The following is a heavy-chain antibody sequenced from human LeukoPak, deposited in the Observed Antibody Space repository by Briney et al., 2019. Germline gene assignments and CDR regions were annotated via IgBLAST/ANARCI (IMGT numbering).Heavy chain of an antibody. J-gene: IGHJ4*02. CDR1: GFTFSSYA. V-gene: IGHV3-23*01. Sequence: GGSLRLSCAASGFTFSSYAMNWVRQSPGKGLEWVSAISGTGDDTRYTDSVKGRFTISRDNSKNTLYLQMNSLRAEDTAVYYCARSDADWGQGTLVTVSS. CDR3: ARSDAD. CDR2: ISGTGDDT.